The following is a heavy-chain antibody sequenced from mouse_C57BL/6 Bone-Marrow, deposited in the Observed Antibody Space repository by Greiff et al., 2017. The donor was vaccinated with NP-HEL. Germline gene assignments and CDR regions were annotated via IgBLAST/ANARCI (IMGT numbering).Heavy chain of an antibody. Sequence: EVQLVESGGDLVKPGGSLKLSCAASGFTFSSYGMSWVRQTPDKRLEWVATLSSGGSYTYYPDSVKGRFTISRDNAKNTLYLQMSSLKSEDTDMYYCASPYDYDVAWFAYWGQGTLVTVSA. CDR2: LSSGGSYT. CDR1: GFTFSSYG. CDR3: ASPYDYDVAWFAY. D-gene: IGHD2-4*01. V-gene: IGHV5-6*01. J-gene: IGHJ3*01.